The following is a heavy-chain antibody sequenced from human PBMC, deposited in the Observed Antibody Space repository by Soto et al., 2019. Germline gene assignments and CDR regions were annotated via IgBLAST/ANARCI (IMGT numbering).Heavy chain of an antibody. CDR1: GFTFSSYA. Sequence: PGGSLRLSCAASGFTFSSYAMNWVRQAPGKGLEWVSVISGSGGGTYYTDSVKGRFTISRDNSKNTLYLQMNSLRPEDTAVYYCARTTVVSGTPDFDYWGQGTLVTVSS. J-gene: IGHJ4*02. CDR3: ARTTVVSGTPDFDY. CDR2: ISGSGGGT. V-gene: IGHV3-23*01. D-gene: IGHD4-4*01.